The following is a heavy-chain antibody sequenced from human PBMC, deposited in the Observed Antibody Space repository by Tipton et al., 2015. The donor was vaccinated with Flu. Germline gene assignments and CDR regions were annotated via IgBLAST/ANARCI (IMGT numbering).Heavy chain of an antibody. CDR1: SGSIRSTNYF. CDR3: ARLSYYDVDLKNFYFDY. D-gene: IGHD3-10*02. Sequence: TLPLTCTVSSGSIRSTNYFCAWIRQPPGKRLELIGSIYPSGTTYYNPSLKSRVTISVDTSKSQFSLMLRSVTAADTAVYYCARLSYYDVDLKNFYFDYWGQGALVTVSS. J-gene: IGHJ4*02. CDR2: IYPSGTT. V-gene: IGHV4-39*01.